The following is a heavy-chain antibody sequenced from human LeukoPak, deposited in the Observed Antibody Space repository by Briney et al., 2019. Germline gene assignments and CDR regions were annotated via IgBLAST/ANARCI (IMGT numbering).Heavy chain of an antibody. V-gene: IGHV4-59*01. J-gene: IGHJ6*03. Sequence: PSETLSLTCTVSGGSISSYYWSWIRQPPGKGLEWIGYIYYSGSTNYNPSLKSRVTISVDTSKNQFSLKLSSVTAADTAVYYCARRVPAAIRRNYYYYMDVWGKGTTVTVSS. CDR2: IYYSGST. CDR1: GGSISSYY. D-gene: IGHD2-2*02. CDR3: ARRVPAAIRRNYYYYMDV.